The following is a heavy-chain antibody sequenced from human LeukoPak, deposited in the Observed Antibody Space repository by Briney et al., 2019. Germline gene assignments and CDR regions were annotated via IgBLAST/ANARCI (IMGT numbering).Heavy chain of an antibody. CDR1: GFTFSSYS. D-gene: IGHD2-2*01. CDR2: ISSSSSYI. J-gene: IGHJ3*02. Sequence: GGSLRLSCAASGFTFSSYSMNWVRQAPGKGLEWVSSISSSSSYIYYADSVKGRFTISRDNAKNSLYPQMNSLRAEDTAVYYSARDYGSGYCSSTSCPPYDAFDIWGQGTMVTVSS. V-gene: IGHV3-21*01. CDR3: ARDYGSGYCSSTSCPPYDAFDI.